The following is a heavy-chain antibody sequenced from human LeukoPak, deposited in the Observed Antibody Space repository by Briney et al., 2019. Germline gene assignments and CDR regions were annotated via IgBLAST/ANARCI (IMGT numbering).Heavy chain of an antibody. J-gene: IGHJ4*02. CDR1: GFTFDDYS. Sequence: GGSLRLSCAASGFTFDDYSMHWVRHAPGKGLEWVSGISWNSGSIGYADSVKGRFTISRGNTKNSLYLQMNSLRAEDMALYYCAKAAYCSSTCCYFDYWGQGTLVTVSS. V-gene: IGHV3-9*03. D-gene: IGHD2-2*01. CDR2: ISWNSGSI. CDR3: AKAAYCSSTCCYFDY.